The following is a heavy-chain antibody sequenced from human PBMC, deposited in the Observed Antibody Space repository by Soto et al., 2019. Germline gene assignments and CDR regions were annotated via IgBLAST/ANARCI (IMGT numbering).Heavy chain of an antibody. J-gene: IGHJ6*03. Sequence: EVQLVESGGGLVQPGGSLRLSCVASGFTFSTYWMSWVRLVPGTGLEWVATIKQDGSDKYYVDSAKGRFTVSRDNAKNSLDLQMNSLRGDDTAVYHSVRGCGRSSCPYYLDVWGKGTTVTVSS. CDR1: GFTFSTYW. V-gene: IGHV3-7*01. D-gene: IGHD2-2*01. CDR2: IKQDGSDK. CDR3: VRGCGRSSCPYYLDV.